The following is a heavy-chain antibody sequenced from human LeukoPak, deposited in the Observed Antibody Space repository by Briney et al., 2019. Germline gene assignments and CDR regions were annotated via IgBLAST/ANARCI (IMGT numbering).Heavy chain of an antibody. CDR2: IWYDGSNK. Sequence: GGSLRLSCAASGFTFSTYGMHWVRQAPGKGLEWVAVIWYDGSNKYYADSVKGRITISRDNSKNTLYLQMNSLRAEDTAVYYCARDYDYGGRSAFDIWGQGAMVTVSS. CDR3: ARDYDYGGRSAFDI. CDR1: GFTFSTYG. J-gene: IGHJ3*02. D-gene: IGHD4-23*01. V-gene: IGHV3-33*01.